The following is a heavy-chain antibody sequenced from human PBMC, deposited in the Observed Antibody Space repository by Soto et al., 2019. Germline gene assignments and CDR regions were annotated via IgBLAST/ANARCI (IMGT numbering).Heavy chain of an antibody. Sequence: SETLSLTCTVSGGSIRSYYWIWIRQPPGKGLEWIGYIYYSGSTNYNPSLKSRVTISVDTSKNQFSLKLSSVTAADTAVYYCARRYGGAFDIWGQGTMVTVSS. D-gene: IGHD4-17*01. J-gene: IGHJ3*02. CDR2: IYYSGST. CDR3: ARRYGGAFDI. CDR1: GGSIRSYY. V-gene: IGHV4-59*08.